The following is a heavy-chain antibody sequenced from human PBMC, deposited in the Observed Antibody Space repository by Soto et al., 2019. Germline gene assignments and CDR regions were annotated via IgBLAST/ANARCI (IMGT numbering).Heavy chain of an antibody. J-gene: IGHJ4*02. Sequence: QVQLVESGGGVVQPGRSLRLSCAASGFTFSSYGMHWVRQAPGKGLEWVAVISYDGSNKYYADSVKGRLTISRDNSKNPLDLQMNSLRAEDTDVYYCAKETGYSSSWSGVGGGQGTMVTVSS. CDR1: GFTFSSYG. D-gene: IGHD6-13*01. CDR2: ISYDGSNK. V-gene: IGHV3-30*18. CDR3: AKETGYSSSWSGVG.